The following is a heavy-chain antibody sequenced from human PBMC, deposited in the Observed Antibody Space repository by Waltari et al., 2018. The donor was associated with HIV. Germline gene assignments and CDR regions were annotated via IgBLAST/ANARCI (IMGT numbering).Heavy chain of an antibody. D-gene: IGHD3-10*02. V-gene: IGHV3-74*01. Sequence: EVQLVQPGGALVQPGGSRRLFCAASGFSVSRYWMHWVRQIPGQGLVWVSRINPDGNTINYADSVRGRFTISRDYAKNTLYLQMNSLRDEDTAMYYCVKDMFGEYDYWGQGTLVTVSS. J-gene: IGHJ4*02. CDR2: INPDGNTI. CDR3: VKDMFGEYDY. CDR1: GFSVSRYW.